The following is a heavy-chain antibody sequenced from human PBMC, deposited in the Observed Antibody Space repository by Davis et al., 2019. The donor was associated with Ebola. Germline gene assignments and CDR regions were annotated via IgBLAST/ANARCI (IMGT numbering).Heavy chain of an antibody. CDR1: GGSIISSSSY. Sequence: SETLSLTCTVSGGSIISSSSYWGWIRQPPGKGLEWIGSIYYSGSTYYNPSLESRVTISVDTSKNQFSLKLSSVTAADTAVYYCASLLTYYYGSGIYSSPYYFDYWGQGTLVTVSS. D-gene: IGHD3-10*01. J-gene: IGHJ4*02. CDR2: IYYSGST. V-gene: IGHV4-39*01. CDR3: ASLLTYYYGSGIYSSPYYFDY.